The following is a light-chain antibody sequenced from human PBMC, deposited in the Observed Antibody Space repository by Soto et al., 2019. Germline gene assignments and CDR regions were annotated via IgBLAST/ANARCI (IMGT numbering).Light chain of an antibody. Sequence: VVTQEPSFSVSPGGTVTLTCGLSSGSVSTSSYPSWYQQTPGQAPRTLIYTTNTRSSGVPDRFSGSILGNKAALTITGAQADDESDYYCVLYMGSGIWVFGGGTKLTVL. J-gene: IGLJ2*01. CDR2: TTN. CDR1: SGSVSTSSY. CDR3: VLYMGSGIWV. V-gene: IGLV8-61*01.